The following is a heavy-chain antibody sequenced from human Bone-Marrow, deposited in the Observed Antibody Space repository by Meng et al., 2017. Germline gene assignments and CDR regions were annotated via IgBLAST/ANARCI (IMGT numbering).Heavy chain of an antibody. D-gene: IGHD3-22*01. CDR1: GFTFSSYA. J-gene: IGHJ4*02. CDR3: AKVAYYYDSSGYYYGY. V-gene: IGHV3-23*01. Sequence: GESLKISCAASGFTFSSYAMSWVRQAPGKGLEWVSAISGSGGSTYYADSVKGRFTISRDNSKNTLYLQMNSLRAEDTAVYYCAKVAYYYDSSGYYYGYWGQGTLVTVSS. CDR2: ISGSGGST.